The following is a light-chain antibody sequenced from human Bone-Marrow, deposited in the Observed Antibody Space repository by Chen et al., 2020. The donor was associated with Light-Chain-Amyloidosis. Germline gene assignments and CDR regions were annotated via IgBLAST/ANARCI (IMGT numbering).Light chain of an antibody. J-gene: IGLJ2*01. CDR1: DLPTKY. CDR2: RDT. Sequence: SYELTQPPSVSVSAGQPARITCSGDDLPTKYAYWYQQNPGQAPVLVIHRDTERPSGISERFSGSSSGTTATLTISGVQAEDEADYHCQSADSSGTYEVIFGGGTKLTVL. CDR3: QSADSSGTYEVI. V-gene: IGLV3-25*03.